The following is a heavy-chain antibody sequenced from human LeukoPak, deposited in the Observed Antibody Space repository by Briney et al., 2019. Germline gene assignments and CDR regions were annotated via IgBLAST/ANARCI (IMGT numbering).Heavy chain of an antibody. CDR1: GGSISSYY. Sequence: SETLSLTCTVSGGSISSYYWSWIRQPAGKGLEWIGRIYTSGSTNYNPSLKSRVTMSVDTSKNQFSLKLNSVTAADTAVYYCARYYDVLTAYPPTQLFDPWGQVTLVTVAS. V-gene: IGHV4-4*07. CDR3: ARYYDVLTAYPPTQLFDP. CDR2: IYTSGST. D-gene: IGHD3-9*01. J-gene: IGHJ5*02.